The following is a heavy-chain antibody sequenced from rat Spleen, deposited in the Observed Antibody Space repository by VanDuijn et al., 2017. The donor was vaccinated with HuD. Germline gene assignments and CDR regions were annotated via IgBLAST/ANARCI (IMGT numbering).Heavy chain of an antibody. CDR2: ISYGDSSGHSST. J-gene: IGHJ2*01. D-gene: IGHD1-9*01. CDR3: ARRHYGYTDYFDY. Sequence: EVQLVESGGGLVQPGRSLKVSCAASGFTFSDYGVAWVRQALTKGLEWVATISYGDSSGHSSTYYRDSVKGRFTISRENAKSTLSLQMDSLRSEDTATYYCARRHYGYTDYFDYWGQGVMVTVSS. V-gene: IGHV5-29*01. CDR1: GFTFSDYG.